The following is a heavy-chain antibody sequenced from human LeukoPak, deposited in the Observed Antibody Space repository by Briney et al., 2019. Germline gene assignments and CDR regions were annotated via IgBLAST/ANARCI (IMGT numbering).Heavy chain of an antibody. CDR3: AREWAIYSYYMDV. D-gene: IGHD2-21*01. CDR1: GFTFSSHG. V-gene: IGHV3-23*01. CDR2: ISGSGDNT. J-gene: IGHJ6*03. Sequence: HAGGSLRLSCAASGFTFSSHGMSWVRQAPGKGLEWVSTISGSGDNTYYADSVKGRFTISRDNSKNTLYLQMNSLRAEDTAVYYCAREWAIYSYYMDVWGKGTTVTVSS.